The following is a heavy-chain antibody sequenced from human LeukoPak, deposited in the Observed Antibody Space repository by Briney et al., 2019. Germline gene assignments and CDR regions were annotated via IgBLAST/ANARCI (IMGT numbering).Heavy chain of an antibody. Sequence: GGALRLSCAASGFTFSSYAMSWVRQAPGRGLEGVSAISGRGGSTYYAASVKGRFTISRDNSKNTLYLQMNSLRAEDTAVYYCAARWGYSSGDYWGQGTLVTVSS. J-gene: IGHJ4*02. CDR2: ISGRGGST. CDR1: GFTFSSYA. CDR3: AARWGYSSGDY. V-gene: IGHV3-23*01. D-gene: IGHD3-22*01.